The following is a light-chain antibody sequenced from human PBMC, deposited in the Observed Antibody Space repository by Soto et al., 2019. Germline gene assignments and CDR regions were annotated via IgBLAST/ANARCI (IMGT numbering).Light chain of an antibody. J-gene: IGLJ3*02. CDR3: QSYDSRLSGHWL. CDR1: SSNIGAGYD. V-gene: IGLV1-40*01. Sequence: QSVLTQPPSVSGAPGQRVTISCTGSSSNIGAGYDVHWYQQLPGTAPKLLIYGNSNRPSGVPDRFSGSKSGTSASLAITGLQAEDEADYYCQSYDSRLSGHWLFGGGTKLTVL. CDR2: GNS.